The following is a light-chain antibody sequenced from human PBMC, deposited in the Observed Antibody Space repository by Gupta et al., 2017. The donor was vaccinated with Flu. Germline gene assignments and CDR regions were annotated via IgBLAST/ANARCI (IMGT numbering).Light chain of an antibody. CDR2: KVS. V-gene: IGLV2-14*01. J-gene: IGLJ3*02. Sequence: SALLHPASVSWSPGQSLTISCTGTSCDVGGYNYVSWYQQHPGKAPTLIIYKVSKRPAGVANRFSGSKSGNTASLTISGLQAEDEADYYCSSDTSSSAKVFGGGTKVTVL. CDR3: SSDTSSSAKV. CDR1: SCDVGGYNY.